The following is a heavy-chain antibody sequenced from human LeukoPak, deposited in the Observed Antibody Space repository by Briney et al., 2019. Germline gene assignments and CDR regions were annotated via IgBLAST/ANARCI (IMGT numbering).Heavy chain of an antibody. CDR1: GGSISSYY. D-gene: IGHD6-13*01. V-gene: IGHV4-59*01. CDR2: IYYTGST. Sequence: SETLSLTCTVSGGSISSYYWSWIRQPPGKGLEWIGYIYYTGSTNYNPSLTSRVTISVDTSKNQFSLKLTSVTAADTAVYYCARGPSSSWSYYFDYWGQGTLVTVSS. CDR3: ARGPSSSWSYYFDY. J-gene: IGHJ4*02.